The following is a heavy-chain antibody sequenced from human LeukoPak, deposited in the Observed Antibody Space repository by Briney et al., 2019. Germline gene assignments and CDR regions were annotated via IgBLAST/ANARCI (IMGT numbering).Heavy chain of an antibody. D-gene: IGHD5-12*01. CDR1: GGSVGSNSNY. Sequence: SETLSLTCTVSGGSVGSNSNYWSWVRQPPGKGLEWIGYNSYFGSASYNPSLKSRVTISVDTSKNQFSLKLSSVTAADTAVYYCARDTPGGYDFWWFDPWGQGTLVTVSS. V-gene: IGHV4-61*01. CDR3: ARDTPGGYDFWWFDP. CDR2: NSYFGSA. J-gene: IGHJ5*02.